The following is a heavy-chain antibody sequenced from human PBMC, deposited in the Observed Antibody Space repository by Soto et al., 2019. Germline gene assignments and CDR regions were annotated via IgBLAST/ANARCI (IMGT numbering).Heavy chain of an antibody. V-gene: IGHV5-51*01. J-gene: IGHJ4*02. CDR1: GYSFTNYW. Sequence: GESLKISCKGSGYSFTNYWIGWVRQMPGKGLEWMGISYPGDSDTKYSPSFQGQVTISADKSISTAYLQWSSLKASDTAMYYCASNNPVATYRGFDYWGQGTLVTVSS. D-gene: IGHD5-12*01. CDR2: SYPGDSDT. CDR3: ASNNPVATYRGFDY.